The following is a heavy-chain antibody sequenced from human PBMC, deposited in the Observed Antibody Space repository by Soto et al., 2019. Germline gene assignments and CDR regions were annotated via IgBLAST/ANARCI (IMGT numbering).Heavy chain of an antibody. D-gene: IGHD4-17*01. CDR1: GYRFTGYD. CDR3: ARDPGIPMMLVTSFQH. J-gene: IGHJ1*01. Sequence: VASVKVSCKASGYRFTGYDIHWVRQAPGQGLEWMGWIKSKNGGTNLAQKFQARVTMTTDTSITTAYMELSGLTSDDTAVYYCARDPGIPMMLVTSFQHWGQGTLVTVSS. CDR2: IKSKNGGT. V-gene: IGHV1-2*02.